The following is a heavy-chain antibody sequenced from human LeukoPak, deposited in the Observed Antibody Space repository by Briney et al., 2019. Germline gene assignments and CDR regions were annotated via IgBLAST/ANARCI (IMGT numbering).Heavy chain of an antibody. CDR1: GFTFSRYA. D-gene: IGHD6-19*01. CDR3: ARDIWDGAVAAYFDY. CDR2: ISDSGGGT. J-gene: IGHJ4*02. Sequence: PGGSLRLSCAASGFTFSRYAMNWVRQAPGKGLEWVSGISDSGGGTYYADSVKGRFTIPRDNSKNTLYLQMNSLRADDTAVYYCARDIWDGAVAAYFDYWGQGTLVTASS. V-gene: IGHV3-23*01.